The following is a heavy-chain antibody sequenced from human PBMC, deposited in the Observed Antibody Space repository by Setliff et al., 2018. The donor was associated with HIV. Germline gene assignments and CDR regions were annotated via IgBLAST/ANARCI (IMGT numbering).Heavy chain of an antibody. J-gene: IGHJ4*02. CDR1: GFSFESHW. V-gene: IGHV3-74*01. CDR3: VRDRIEGRTVFDT. D-gene: IGHD2-8*02. Sequence: PGGSLRLSWAASGFSFESHWMHWVRQSPGKGLVWISRISGDGTRTAYADSAKGRFTISRDNAANTQYLQVDGLRGEDSAGYYCVRDRIEGRTVFDTWGLGTLVTVSS. CDR2: ISGDGTRT.